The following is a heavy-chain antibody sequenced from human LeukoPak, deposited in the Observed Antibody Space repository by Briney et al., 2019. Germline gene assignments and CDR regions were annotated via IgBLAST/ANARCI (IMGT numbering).Heavy chain of an antibody. J-gene: IGHJ4*02. CDR3: ATLEMVGATPFDY. Sequence: PGRSLRLSCAASGFTFSSYGMHWVRQAPGKGLEWVAVISYDGSNKYYADSVKGRFTISRDNSKNTLYLQMNSLRAEDTAVYYCATLEMVGATPFDYWGQGTQVTVSS. V-gene: IGHV3-30*03. CDR2: ISYDGSNK. CDR1: GFTFSSYG. D-gene: IGHD1-26*01.